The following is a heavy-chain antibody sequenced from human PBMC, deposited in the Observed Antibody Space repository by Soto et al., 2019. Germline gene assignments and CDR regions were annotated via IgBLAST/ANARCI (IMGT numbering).Heavy chain of an antibody. Sequence: GGSLRLSCAASGFTFSGSEMHWVRQASGKGLEWVGRIRSKANSCATAYAASVKGRFTISRDDSKNTAYLQMNSLKTEDTAVYYCTRSQYYDILTGFYYYYGMDVWGQGTTVTVSS. D-gene: IGHD3-9*01. CDR3: TRSQYYDILTGFYYYYGMDV. CDR1: GFTFSGSE. CDR2: IRSKANSCAT. V-gene: IGHV3-73*01. J-gene: IGHJ6*02.